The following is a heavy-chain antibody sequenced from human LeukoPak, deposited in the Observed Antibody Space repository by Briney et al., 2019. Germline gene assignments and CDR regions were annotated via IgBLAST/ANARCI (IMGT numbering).Heavy chain of an antibody. CDR3: AKTLGGFVNPFYCSGGSCLVDY. D-gene: IGHD2-15*01. Sequence: GGSLRLSCAASGFSFITYGMHWVRQAPGKGLEWVAFTQDDEKNQYYADSVKGRFTISRDNSKNTLYLQMNSLRAEDTAVYYCAKTLGGFVNPFYCSGGSCLVDYWGQGTLVTVSS. V-gene: IGHV3-30*02. CDR1: GFSFITYG. J-gene: IGHJ4*02. CDR2: TQDDEKNQ.